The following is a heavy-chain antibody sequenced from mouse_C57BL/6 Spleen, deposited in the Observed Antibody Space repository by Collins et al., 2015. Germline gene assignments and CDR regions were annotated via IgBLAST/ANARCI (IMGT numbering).Heavy chain of an antibody. D-gene: IGHD1-1*01. CDR3: ARDTSSYFDY. J-gene: IGHJ2*01. V-gene: IGHV3-8*02. CDR1: GDSITSGY. CDR2: ITYTGTT. Sequence: EVQLQESGPSLVKPSQTLSLTCSVTGDSITSGYWNWIRKFPGNELEYMGYITYTGTTYYSPSLKSRISITRDTSKNQFYLQLNSVTTEDTATYYCARDTSSYFDYWGQGTTLTVSS.